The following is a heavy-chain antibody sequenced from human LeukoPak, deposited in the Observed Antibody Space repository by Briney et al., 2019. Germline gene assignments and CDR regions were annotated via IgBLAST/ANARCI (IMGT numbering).Heavy chain of an antibody. Sequence: PGGSLRLSCAASGFTFDDYGMSWVRQAPGKGLEWVSGINWNGGSTGYADSVKGRFTISRDNAKNSLYVQMKSLRAEDTALYYCARLGSWYAGYMDVWGKGTTVTVSS. J-gene: IGHJ6*03. CDR1: GFTFDDYG. CDR2: INWNGGST. D-gene: IGHD6-13*01. V-gene: IGHV3-20*04. CDR3: ARLGSWYAGYMDV.